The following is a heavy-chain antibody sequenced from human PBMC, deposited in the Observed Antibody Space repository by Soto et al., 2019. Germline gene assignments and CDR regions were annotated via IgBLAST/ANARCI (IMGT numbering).Heavy chain of an antibody. V-gene: IGHV3-30*18. Sequence: QVQLVESGGGVVQPERSLRLSCEASGFIFSSYGMHWVRQAPGKGLEWVAVVSHDGSNKKYVDSVEGRFTISRDNSKNTVYLQMNRLRAGETAGIYCAKDTYFYSRSGYYNFDYWGQGTLVNVSS. CDR2: VSHDGSNK. CDR3: AKDTYFYSRSGYYNFDY. CDR1: GFIFSSYG. D-gene: IGHD3-22*01. J-gene: IGHJ4*02.